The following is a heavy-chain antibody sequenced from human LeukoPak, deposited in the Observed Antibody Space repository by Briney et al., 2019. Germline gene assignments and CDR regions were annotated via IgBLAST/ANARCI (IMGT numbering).Heavy chain of an antibody. J-gene: IGHJ4*02. D-gene: IGHD6-19*01. CDR1: GFNFSSFG. V-gene: IGHV3-33*01. CDR3: AREQQWLGPLDY. CDR2: IYSDGSNE. Sequence: PGGSLRLSCAASGFNFSSFGLHCVRQAPGKGLEWVAIIYSDGSNEYYADSVKGRFTISRDNSKNTLSLQMNSLRAEDTAVYHCAREQQWLGPLDYWGQGTLVTVSS.